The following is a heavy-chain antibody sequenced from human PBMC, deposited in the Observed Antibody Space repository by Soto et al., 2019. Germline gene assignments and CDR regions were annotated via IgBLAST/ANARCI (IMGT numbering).Heavy chain of an antibody. D-gene: IGHD1-26*01. CDR3: GRGRSGELVIFY. Sequence: QVQLVQSGAELKKPGASVKVSCKGSGYTFTGYYIHWVRQTPGQGPEWMGEISPQTGGTKYAQKYQGRGTMTRDTSITTVYMELSNLSPDDTAVYYCGRGRSGELVIFYWGQGTLVTVSS. V-gene: IGHV1-2*02. CDR2: ISPQTGGT. CDR1: GYTFTGYY. J-gene: IGHJ4*02.